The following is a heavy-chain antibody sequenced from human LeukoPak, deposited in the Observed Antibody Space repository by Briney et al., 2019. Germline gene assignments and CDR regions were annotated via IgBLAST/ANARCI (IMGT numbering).Heavy chain of an antibody. V-gene: IGHV4-30-4*01. CDR3: ASLFCTRTSCFFLDP. Sequence: PSQTLSLTCTVSGGSISSGDYYWSWIRQPPGKGLEWIGYIYYSGSTNCNPSLKSRVTISLDTSRNQFSLKLSSVTAADTAVYYCASLFCTRTSCFFLDPWGQGTLVTVSS. D-gene: IGHD2-2*01. CDR2: IYYSGST. J-gene: IGHJ5*02. CDR1: GGSISSGDYY.